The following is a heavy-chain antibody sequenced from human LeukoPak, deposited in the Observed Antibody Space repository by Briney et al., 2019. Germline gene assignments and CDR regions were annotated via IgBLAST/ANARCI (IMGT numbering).Heavy chain of an antibody. V-gene: IGHV4-39*01. CDR1: GGSVSSTTYY. J-gene: IGHJ4*02. Sequence: SETLSLTCTVSGGSVSSTTYYWGWIRQPPGGGREWLANVYYTGSTYCTPSLKSRVTMSVDTSKNQFSLTMTSVTAADTAVYYCARLRKGRYFDYIFDYWGQGTLATVSS. CDR2: VYYTGST. CDR3: ARLRKGRYFDYIFDY. D-gene: IGHD3-9*01.